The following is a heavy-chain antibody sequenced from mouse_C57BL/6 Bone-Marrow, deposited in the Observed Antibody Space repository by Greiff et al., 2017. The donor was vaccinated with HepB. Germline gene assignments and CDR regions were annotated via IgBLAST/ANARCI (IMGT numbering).Heavy chain of an antibody. J-gene: IGHJ3*01. D-gene: IGHD1-1*01. CDR1: GFSLTSYG. CDR2: IWSDGST. V-gene: IGHV2-6*03. Sequence: VKLMESGPGLVAPSQSLSITCTVSGFSLTSYGVHWVRQPPGKGLEWLVVIWSDGSTTYNSALKSRLSISKDNSKSQVFLKMNSLQTDDTAMYYCASYCYGSSYDVAYWGKGTLVTVSA. CDR3: ASYCYGSSYDVAY.